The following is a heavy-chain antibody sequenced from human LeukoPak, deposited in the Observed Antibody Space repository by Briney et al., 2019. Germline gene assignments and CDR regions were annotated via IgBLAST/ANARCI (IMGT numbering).Heavy chain of an antibody. CDR1: GFTFSSYW. V-gene: IGHV3-74*01. D-gene: IGHD2-21*01. J-gene: IGHJ5*02. Sequence: PGGSLRLSCAASGFTFSSYWMHWVRQAPGNGLVWVSRINSDGSSTSYADSVKGRFTISRDNAKNTLYLQMNSLRAEDTAVYYCARDRLDDNWFDPWGQGTLVTVSS. CDR2: INSDGSST. CDR3: ARDRLDDNWFDP.